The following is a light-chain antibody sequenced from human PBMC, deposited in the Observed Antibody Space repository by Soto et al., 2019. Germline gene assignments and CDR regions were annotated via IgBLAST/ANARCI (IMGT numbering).Light chain of an antibody. Sequence: EIVLTQSPGTLSLSPGERATLSCRDSQSVSSNYLAWYQQRPGQAPRLLIFGASYRAAGIPDRFSGSGSGTDFILTISRLEPEDFAVYYCQHYGSSPPEFTFGPGTKVDSK. J-gene: IGKJ3*01. CDR3: QHYGSSPPEFT. CDR1: QSVSSNY. V-gene: IGKV3-20*01. CDR2: GAS.